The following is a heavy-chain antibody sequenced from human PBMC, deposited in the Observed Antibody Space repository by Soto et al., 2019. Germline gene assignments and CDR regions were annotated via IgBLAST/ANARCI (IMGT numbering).Heavy chain of an antibody. CDR3: ARNGGTFDP. Sequence: QVQLVESGGGLVKPGGSLRLSCAASGFTFSDYDMSWIRQAPGKGLEWVSYITTSGNARFYADSVKGRFTISRDNAKNSLYLQMSSLRAEDTALYYCARNGGTFDPWGQGTLVTVSS. D-gene: IGHD7-27*01. CDR2: ITTSGNAR. J-gene: IGHJ5*02. V-gene: IGHV3-11*01. CDR1: GFTFSDYD.